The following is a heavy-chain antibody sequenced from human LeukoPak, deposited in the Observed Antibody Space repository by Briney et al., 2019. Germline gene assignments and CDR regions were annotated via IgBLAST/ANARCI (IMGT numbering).Heavy chain of an antibody. J-gene: IGHJ4*02. CDR2: IYTGGPT. CDR3: ARAVQSQLLKGYFDF. V-gene: IGHV3-53*01. Sequence: GGSLRLSCAVSGFTVVNNNMIWVRQAPGKGLEWVSTIYTGGPTYYTDSARGRFDISRDNSKNTLYLQMNSLTVDDTAVYYCARAVQSQLLKGYFDFWGQGVLLTVSS. D-gene: IGHD2-15*01. CDR1: GFTVVNNN.